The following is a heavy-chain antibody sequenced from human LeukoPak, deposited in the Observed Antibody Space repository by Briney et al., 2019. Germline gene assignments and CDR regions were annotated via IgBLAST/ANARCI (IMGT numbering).Heavy chain of an antibody. D-gene: IGHD2-15*01. CDR1: GFTFSSYG. Sequence: GGSLRLSCAASGFTFSSYGMHWVRQAPGKGLEWVAFIRYDGSSKYYADSVKGRFTISRDNSKNTLYLPMNSLRAEDTAIYYCAKRIVVVVAATYYWGQGTLVTVSS. CDR2: IRYDGSSK. J-gene: IGHJ4*02. CDR3: AKRIVVVVAATYY. V-gene: IGHV3-30*02.